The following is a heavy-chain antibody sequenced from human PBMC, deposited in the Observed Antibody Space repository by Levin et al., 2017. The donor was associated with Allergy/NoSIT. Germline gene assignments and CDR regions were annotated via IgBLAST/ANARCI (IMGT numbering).Heavy chain of an antibody. CDR1: GFTFSDYS. CDR2: ITGSSSVI. CDR3: ARGSAHYVFDY. D-gene: IGHD4-17*01. Sequence: PGGSLRLSCAASGFTFSDYSFNWVRQAPGKGLEWVSYITGSSSVIYYADSVKGRFTVSRDNAKNSLYLQMNTLRAEDTAVYYCARGSAHYVFDYWGQGTLVTVS. V-gene: IGHV3-48*01. J-gene: IGHJ4*02.